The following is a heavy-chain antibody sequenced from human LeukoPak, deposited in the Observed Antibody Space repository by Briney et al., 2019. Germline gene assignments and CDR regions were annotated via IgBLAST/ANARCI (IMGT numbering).Heavy chain of an antibody. V-gene: IGHV3-48*01. D-gene: IGHD6-13*01. CDR1: GFTFSSYS. J-gene: IGHJ3*02. CDR2: ISSSSSTI. CDR3: AREPIAAAGTAFDI. Sequence: GGSLRLSCAASGFTFSSYSMNWVRQAPGKGLEWVSYISSSSSTIYYADSVKGRFTISRDNAKNSLYLQMNSLRAEDTAVYYCAREPIAAAGTAFDIWGQGTMVTVSS.